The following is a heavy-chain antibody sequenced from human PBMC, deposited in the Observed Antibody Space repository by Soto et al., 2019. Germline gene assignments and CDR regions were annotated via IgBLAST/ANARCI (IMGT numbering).Heavy chain of an antibody. J-gene: IGHJ4*02. CDR2: INSDGSGI. CDR1: GFTFSSYW. CDR3: ARGTGTTVDAPTVLFDY. V-gene: IGHV3-74*01. D-gene: IGHD6-19*01. Sequence: PVGSLRLSCAASGFTFSSYWMHWVRQAPGKGLVWVSRINSDGSGISYADSVKGRFTISRDNAKNTLYLQMNSLRAEDTAVYYCARGTGTTVDAPTVLFDYCGQRTLVTVSS.